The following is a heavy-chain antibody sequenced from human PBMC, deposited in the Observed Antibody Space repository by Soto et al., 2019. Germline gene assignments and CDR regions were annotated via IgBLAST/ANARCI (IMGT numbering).Heavy chain of an antibody. Sequence: QVQLVQSGAEVKKPGASVKVSCTTSGYTFTSYDINWVRQATGQELEWLAWMNPNNGDTGYAPKSQGRVTRTKNTSMSTADREQSSRTSEDTAVKYCARVRGRQHYAVGSQAVVDYWGQGTRATVSS. J-gene: IGHJ4*02. D-gene: IGHD3-10*01. CDR1: GYTFTSYD. CDR2: MNPNNGDT. V-gene: IGHV1-8*01. CDR3: ARVRGRQHYAVGSQAVVDY.